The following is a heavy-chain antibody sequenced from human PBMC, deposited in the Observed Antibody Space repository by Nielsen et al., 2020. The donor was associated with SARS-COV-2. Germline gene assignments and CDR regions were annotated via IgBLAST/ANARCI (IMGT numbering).Heavy chain of an antibody. J-gene: IGHJ6*02. CDR1: GFTFNDYG. CDR3: VVLSGITIIPGVMGPEDGVDV. D-gene: IGHD3-10*01. CDR2: ISSNGVNI. V-gene: IGHV3-9*01. Sequence: SLKISCTASGFTFNDYGMHWVRQAPGKGLEWVSGISSNGVNIDYADSVKGRFTISRDNAKNSLYLQMNSLRTEDTAVYYCVVLSGITIIPGVMGPEDGVDVWGQGTTVNVS.